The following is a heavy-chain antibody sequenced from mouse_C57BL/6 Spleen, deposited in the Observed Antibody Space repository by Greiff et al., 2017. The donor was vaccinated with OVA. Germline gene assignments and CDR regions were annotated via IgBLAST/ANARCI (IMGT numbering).Heavy chain of an antibody. CDR3: ARDHGSSSDFDS. CDR1: GFTFSSYA. V-gene: IGHV5-4*01. CDR2: ISDGGGYT. Sequence: EVKLVESGGGLVKPGGSLKLSCAASGFTFSSYAMSWVRQTPEKRLEWVATISDGGGYTYYPDNVKGRFTISRDNAKNNRYLQMSHLKSEDTAMYYWARDHGSSSDFDSWGQGTTLTVSS. J-gene: IGHJ2*01. D-gene: IGHD1-1*01.